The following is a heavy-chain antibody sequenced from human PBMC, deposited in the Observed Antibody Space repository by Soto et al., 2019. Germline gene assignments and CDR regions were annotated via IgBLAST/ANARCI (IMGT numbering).Heavy chain of an antibody. V-gene: IGHV4-34*01. CDR2: INHSGST. D-gene: IGHD2-2*01. CDR1: GGSFSGYY. CDR3: ARCPTRRYCSSTSCLKGVKYYYYGMDV. J-gene: IGHJ6*02. Sequence: PSETLSLTCAVYGGSFSGYYWRWIRQPPGKGLEWIGEINHSGSTNYNPSLKSRVTISVDTSKNQFSLKLSSVTAADTAVYYCARCPTRRYCSSTSCLKGVKYYYYGMDVWGQGTTVTVSS.